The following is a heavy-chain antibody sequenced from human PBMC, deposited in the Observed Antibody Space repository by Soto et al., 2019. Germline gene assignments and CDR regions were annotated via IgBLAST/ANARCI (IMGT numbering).Heavy chain of an antibody. CDR2: IRSKANSYAT. D-gene: IGHD3-16*02. CDR1: GFTFSGSA. J-gene: IGHJ5*02. CDR3: TNGFRYNWFDP. Sequence: PGGSPRLSCAASGFTFSGSAMHWVRQASGKGLEWVGRIRSKANSYATAYAASVKGRFTISRDDSKNTAYLQMNSLKTEDTAVYYCTNGFRYNWFDPWGQGTLVTVSS. V-gene: IGHV3-73*01.